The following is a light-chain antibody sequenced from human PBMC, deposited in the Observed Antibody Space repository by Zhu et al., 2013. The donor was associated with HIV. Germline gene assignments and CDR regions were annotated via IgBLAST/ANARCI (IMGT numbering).Light chain of an antibody. CDR3: LQYIDYPRT. V-gene: IGKV3-15*01. CDR1: QSVGSN. Sequence: EIVLSQSPGTLSLSPGERATLSCRASQSVGSNLAWYQQRPGQAPRLLISGASTRATGIPARFSGSGSGTEFTLTISSLQPEDFGTYYCLQYIDYPRTFGQGTKVEIK. J-gene: IGKJ1*01. CDR2: GAS.